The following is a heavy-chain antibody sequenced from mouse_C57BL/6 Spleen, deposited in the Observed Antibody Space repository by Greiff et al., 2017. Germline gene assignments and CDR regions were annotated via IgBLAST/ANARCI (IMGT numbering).Heavy chain of an antibody. CDR3: ARDGYYIFDC. Sequence: DVHLVESGGGLVKPGGSLKLSCAASGFTFSSYTMSWVRQTPEKRLEWVATISGGGGNTYYPDSVKGRFTISRDNAKNTLYLQMSSLRSEDTALYYCARDGYYIFDCWGRGTTLTVSS. D-gene: IGHD2-3*01. CDR2: ISGGGGNT. V-gene: IGHV5-9*01. J-gene: IGHJ2*01. CDR1: GFTFSSYT.